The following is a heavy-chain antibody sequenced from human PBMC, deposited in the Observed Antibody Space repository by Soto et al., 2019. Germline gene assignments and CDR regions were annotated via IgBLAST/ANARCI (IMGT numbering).Heavy chain of an antibody. J-gene: IGHJ6*02. CDR2: IYYSGST. V-gene: IGHV4-59*08. D-gene: IGHD6-13*01. CDR1: GGSISSYY. Sequence: QVQLQESGPGLVKPSETLSLTCTVSGGSISSYYWSWIRQPPGKGLEWIGYIYYSGSTNYNPSLRSRVTISVATSKNQFSLKLSSVTAADTAAYYCARAGTYYYYGMDVWGQGTTVTVSS. CDR3: ARAGTYYYYGMDV.